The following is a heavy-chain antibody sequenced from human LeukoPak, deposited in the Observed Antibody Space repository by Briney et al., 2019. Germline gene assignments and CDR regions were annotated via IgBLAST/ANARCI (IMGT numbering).Heavy chain of an antibody. Sequence: SETLSLTCTVSSDSISSYYWSWIRQPPGKGLEWIGYIYYSGSTNYNPSLKSRVTISIDTSKNQFSLNLSSVTAADTAVYYCARGDESTSCDYWGQGTLVTVSS. V-gene: IGHV4-59*01. CDR3: ARGDESTSCDY. CDR2: IYYSGST. J-gene: IGHJ4*02. CDR1: SDSISSYY. D-gene: IGHD2-2*01.